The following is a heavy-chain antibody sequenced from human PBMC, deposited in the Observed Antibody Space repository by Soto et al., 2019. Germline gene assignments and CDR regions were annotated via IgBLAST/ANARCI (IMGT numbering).Heavy chain of an antibody. CDR3: ARFLYHYYYMDV. V-gene: IGHV5-51*01. CDR2: IYPGDSDT. CDR1: GHSFNTNL. J-gene: IGHJ6*03. D-gene: IGHD3-16*02. Sequence: PGESLKISCKGSGHSFNTNLIGWVRQVPGEGLEWMGIIYPGDSDTRYSPAFQGQVTFSADKSISTAYLQWSSLKASDTAMYYCARFLYHYYYMDVWGTGTTVTVSS.